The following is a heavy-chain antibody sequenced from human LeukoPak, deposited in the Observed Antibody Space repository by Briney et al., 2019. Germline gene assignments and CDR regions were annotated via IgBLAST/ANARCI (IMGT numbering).Heavy chain of an antibody. CDR3: ARDEEWYYYDSSGYQLFDY. V-gene: IGHV1-2*02. CDR2: INPNSGGT. CDR1: GYTFTGYY. J-gene: IGHJ4*02. Sequence: ASVKVSCKASGYTFTGYYMQWVRQAPGRGLEWMGWINPNSGGTNYAQKFQGRVTMTRDTSISTAYMELSRLRSDDTAVYYCARDEEWYYYDSSGYQLFDYWGQGTLVTVSS. D-gene: IGHD3-22*01.